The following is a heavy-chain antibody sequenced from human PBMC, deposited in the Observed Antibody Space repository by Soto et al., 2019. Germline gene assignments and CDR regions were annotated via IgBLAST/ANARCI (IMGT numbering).Heavy chain of an antibody. J-gene: IGHJ6*01. V-gene: IGHV3-30*18. Sequence: QVQLVESGGGVVQPGRSLRLSCAASGFTFSSYGMHWVRQAPGKGLEWVAVISYDGSNKYYADSVKGRFTISRDNSKNTLYLQMNSMRAEDTAVYYCAKDGSLGRLRLLGDLYYYYGMDVW. CDR3: AKDGSLGRLRLLGDLYYYYGMDV. D-gene: IGHD5-12*01. CDR2: ISYDGSNK. CDR1: GFTFSSYG.